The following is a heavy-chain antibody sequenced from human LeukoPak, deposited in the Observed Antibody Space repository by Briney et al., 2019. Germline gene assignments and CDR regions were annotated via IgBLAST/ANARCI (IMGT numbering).Heavy chain of an antibody. CDR3: ARHTTVGGSLRFDY. Sequence: PGGSLRLSCKGSGYSFASSWIGWVRQMPGKGLEYMGIICPGDSDTRYSQSFQGQVTISADKSITTAYLQWSSLKASDTAMYYCARHTTVGGSLRFDYWGQGTLVSVSS. J-gene: IGHJ4*02. V-gene: IGHV5-51*01. D-gene: IGHD4-23*01. CDR1: GYSFASSW. CDR2: ICPGDSDT.